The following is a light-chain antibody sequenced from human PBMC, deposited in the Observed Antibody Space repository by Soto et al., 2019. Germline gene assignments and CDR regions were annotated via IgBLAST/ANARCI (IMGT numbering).Light chain of an antibody. V-gene: IGKV3-20*01. CDR2: GAS. J-gene: IGKJ3*01. CDR1: QSVSFSY. Sequence: EIVLTESPGTLSLSPGERATLSCRASQSVSFSYLAWYQQKPGQAPRLLIYGASSRATGIPERFSGSGSGKYFTLTLSRLEPDAFAVYYCQQYGSPPYTFGPGTKVDIK. CDR3: QQYGSPPYT.